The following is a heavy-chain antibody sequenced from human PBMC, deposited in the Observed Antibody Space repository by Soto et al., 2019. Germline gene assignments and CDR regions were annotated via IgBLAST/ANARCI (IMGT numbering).Heavy chain of an antibody. V-gene: IGHV3-23*01. CDR1: GFTFSSYA. CDR3: AEDGTYYDFWSGYRRFDY. CDR2: ISGSDGST. J-gene: IGHJ4*02. Sequence: GGSLRLSCAASGFTFSSYAMSWVRQAPGKGLEWVSSISGSDGSTYYADSVKGRFTISRDNSKNTLYLQMNSLRAEDTAVYFCAEDGTYYDFWSGYRRFDYWGQGTQVTVSS. D-gene: IGHD3-3*01.